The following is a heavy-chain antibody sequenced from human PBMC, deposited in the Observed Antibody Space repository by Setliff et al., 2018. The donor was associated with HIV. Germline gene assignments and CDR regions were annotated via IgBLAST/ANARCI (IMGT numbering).Heavy chain of an antibody. CDR3: ARQSVRHDAFDI. CDR2: IYYSGST. D-gene: IGHD4-17*01. Sequence: PSETLSLTCTVSGGSISSSSYYWGWIRQPPGKGLEWIGSIYYSGSTYYNPSLKSRVTISVDTSKNQFSLKLGSVTAADTAVYYCARQSVRHDAFDIWGQGTMVTVSS. J-gene: IGHJ3*02. V-gene: IGHV4-39*01. CDR1: GGSISSSSYY.